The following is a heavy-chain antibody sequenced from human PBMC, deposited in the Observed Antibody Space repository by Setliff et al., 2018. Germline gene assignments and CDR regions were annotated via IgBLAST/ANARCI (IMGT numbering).Heavy chain of an antibody. CDR2: ISGSGGNT. J-gene: IGHJ4*02. V-gene: IGHV3-23*01. Sequence: SLRLSCAASGFTFSSYTMSWVRQAPGKGLEWVSAISGSGGNTYYADSVKGRFTISRDNSKNTLYLQMNSLRPDDTAVYYCAKDIYGSGSYAVGGYFDYWGQGTQVTVSS. D-gene: IGHD3-10*01. CDR1: GFTFSSYT. CDR3: AKDIYGSGSYAVGGYFDY.